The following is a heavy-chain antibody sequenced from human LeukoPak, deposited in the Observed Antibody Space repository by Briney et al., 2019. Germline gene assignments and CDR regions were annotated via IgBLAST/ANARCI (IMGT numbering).Heavy chain of an antibody. CDR2: IWYDGSNK. CDR3: AKAPYGSGNDYYYYYYMDV. Sequence: PGGSLRLSCAASGFTFSSYGMHWVRQAPGKGLEWVAVIWYDGSNKYYADSVKGRFTISRDNSKNTLYLQMNSLRAEDTAVYYCAKAPYGSGNDYYYYYYMDVWGKGTTVTVSS. V-gene: IGHV3-33*06. CDR1: GFTFSSYG. J-gene: IGHJ6*03. D-gene: IGHD3-10*01.